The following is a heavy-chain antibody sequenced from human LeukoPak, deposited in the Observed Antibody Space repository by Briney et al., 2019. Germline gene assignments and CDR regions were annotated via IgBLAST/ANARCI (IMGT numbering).Heavy chain of an antibody. Sequence: SLKVSCTASGYTFTSYGISGVRQAPGQGLEWMGWISGYNDNTNYAQKLQGRVTMTTDTSTSTAYLELRSLRSDDTAVYYCARGSGDVMDVWGQGTSVTVS. CDR2: ISGYNDNT. CDR1: GYTFTSYG. V-gene: IGHV1-18*01. D-gene: IGHD5-12*01. CDR3: ARGSGDVMDV. J-gene: IGHJ6*02.